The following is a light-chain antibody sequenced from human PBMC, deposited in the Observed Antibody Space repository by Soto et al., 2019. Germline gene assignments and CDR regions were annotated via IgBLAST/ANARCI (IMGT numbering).Light chain of an antibody. CDR2: KAS. J-gene: IGKJ4*01. CDR3: QQYNGIPLT. Sequence: DIQMTQSPSTLSASIGDRVTITCRASRSISTYLAWYQQKPGKAPRLLIYKASSLQSGVPSRFSGSGSGTEFTLTISSLQPDDFATYYCQQYNGIPLTFGGGTKVEIK. CDR1: RSISTY. V-gene: IGKV1-5*03.